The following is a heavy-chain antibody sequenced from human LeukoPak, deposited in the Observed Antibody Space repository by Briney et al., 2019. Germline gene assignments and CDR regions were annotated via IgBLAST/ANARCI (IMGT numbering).Heavy chain of an antibody. V-gene: IGHV4-39*07. CDR3: ASGTGGGNPFDY. D-gene: IGHD4-23*01. Sequence: PSETLSLTCTVSGGSISSYYWSWIRQPPGKGLEWIGSIYYSGSTYYNPSLKSRVTISVDTSKNQFSLKLSSVTAADTAVYYSASGTGGGNPFDYWGQGTLVTVSS. CDR2: IYYSGST. CDR1: GGSISSYY. J-gene: IGHJ4*02.